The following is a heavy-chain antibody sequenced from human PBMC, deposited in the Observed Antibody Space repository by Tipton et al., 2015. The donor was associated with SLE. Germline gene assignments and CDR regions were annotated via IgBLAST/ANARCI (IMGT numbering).Heavy chain of an antibody. CDR2: INHIGST. V-gene: IGHV4-34*01. CDR3: ARRSSSWDVN. Sequence: LRLSCAASGFTFSSYSMNWVRQAPGKGLEWIGEINHIGSTNYNPSLKSRVTMSVDTSKNQFSLKLSSVTAADTAVYYCARRSSSWDVNWGQGTLVTVSS. D-gene: IGHD6-13*01. CDR1: GFTFSSYS. J-gene: IGHJ4*02.